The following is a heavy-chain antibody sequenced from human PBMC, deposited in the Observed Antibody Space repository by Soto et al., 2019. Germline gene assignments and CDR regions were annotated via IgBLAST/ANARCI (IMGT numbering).Heavy chain of an antibody. D-gene: IGHD6-6*01. Sequence: PGGSLRLSCAASGFTFSSYAMSWVRQAPGKGLEWVSAISGSGGSTYYADSVKGRFTISRDDSKNTLYLQMNSLRAEDTAVYYCAKVGGFRYSSSPPNFDYWGQGTLVTVSS. J-gene: IGHJ4*02. V-gene: IGHV3-23*01. CDR1: GFTFSSYA. CDR3: AKVGGFRYSSSPPNFDY. CDR2: ISGSGGST.